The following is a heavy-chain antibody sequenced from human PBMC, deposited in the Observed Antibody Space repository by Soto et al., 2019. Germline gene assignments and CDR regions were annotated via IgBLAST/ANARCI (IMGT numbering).Heavy chain of an antibody. CDR1: GFTFSYYT. CDR2: ISGIRDYI. J-gene: IGHJ4*02. Sequence: GGSLRLSCAASGFTFSYYTVHWVRRAPGKGLEWVSSISGIRDYIRYADSVKGRFTISRDNAKTSLYLQMNSLTAEDTAVYYCAREGVHNYNEYYFDYWGQGTLVTVSS. D-gene: IGHD3-22*01. V-gene: IGHV3-21*06. CDR3: AREGVHNYNEYYFDY.